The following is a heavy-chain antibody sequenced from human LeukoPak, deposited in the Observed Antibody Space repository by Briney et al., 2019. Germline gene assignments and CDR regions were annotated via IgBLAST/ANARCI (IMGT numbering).Heavy chain of an antibody. CDR2: INHSGST. CDR3: AREGLNWGSQYYYYYMDV. D-gene: IGHD7-27*01. J-gene: IGHJ6*03. CDR1: GGSFSGYY. V-gene: IGHV4-34*01. Sequence: PSETLSLTCAVYGGSFSGYYWSWIRQPPGKGLEWIGEINHSGSTNYNPSLKSRVTISVDTSKNQFSLKLSSVTAADTAVYYCAREGLNWGSQYYYYYMDVWGKGTTVTVSS.